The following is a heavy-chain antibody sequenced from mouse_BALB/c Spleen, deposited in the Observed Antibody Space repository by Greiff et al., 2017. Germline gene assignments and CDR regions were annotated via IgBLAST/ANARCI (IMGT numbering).Heavy chain of an antibody. V-gene: IGHV14-3*02. Sequence: EVQLQQSGAELVKPGASVKLSCTASGFNIKDTYMHWVKQRPEQGLEWIGRIDPANGNTKYDPKFQGKATITADTSSNTAYLQLSSLTSEDTAVYCCASSYRYWAIDYWGQGTSVTVSS. D-gene: IGHD2-14*01. CDR1: GFNIKDTY. J-gene: IGHJ4*01. CDR3: ASSYRYWAIDY. CDR2: IDPANGNT.